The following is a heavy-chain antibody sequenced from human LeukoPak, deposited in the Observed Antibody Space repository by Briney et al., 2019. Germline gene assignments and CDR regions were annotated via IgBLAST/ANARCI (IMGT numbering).Heavy chain of an antibody. CDR2: IIPIFGTA. CDR3: AREAYYDSSGYLASVFDY. CDR1: GGTFISYA. D-gene: IGHD3-22*01. V-gene: IGHV1-69*05. J-gene: IGHJ4*02. Sequence: ASVKVSCKASGGTFISYAISWVRQAPGQGVEGMGGIIPIFGTANYAQKFQGRVTITTDESTRTAYMEVSSLRSEDTAVYYCAREAYYDSSGYLASVFDYWGQGTLVTVSS.